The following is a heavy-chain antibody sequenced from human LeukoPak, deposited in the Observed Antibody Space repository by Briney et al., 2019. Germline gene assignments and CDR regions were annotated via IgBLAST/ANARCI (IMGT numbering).Heavy chain of an antibody. Sequence: GGSLRLSCAASGFTFSSYWMSWVRQAPGKGLEWVANIKQDGSEKYYVDSVKGRFTISRDNAKNSLYLQMNSLRAEDTAVYYCAREWLRSKPTFDYWGQGTLVTVSS. D-gene: IGHD5-12*01. CDR2: IKQDGSEK. J-gene: IGHJ4*02. V-gene: IGHV3-7*01. CDR3: AREWLRSKPTFDY. CDR1: GFTFSSYW.